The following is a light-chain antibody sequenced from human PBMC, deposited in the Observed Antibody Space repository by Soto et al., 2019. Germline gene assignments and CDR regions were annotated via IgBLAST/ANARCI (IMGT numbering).Light chain of an antibody. CDR2: DVS. V-gene: IGLV2-14*01. CDR1: SSDVGGYNY. Sequence: QSALTQPASVSGSPGQSITISCTGTSSDVGGYNYVSWYQLHPGKAPKLMIYDVSNRPSGVSNRFSGSKSGNTASLNISGLQAEDEADYYCSSYTSSSTRVFGTGTKVTVL. CDR3: SSYTSSSTRV. J-gene: IGLJ1*01.